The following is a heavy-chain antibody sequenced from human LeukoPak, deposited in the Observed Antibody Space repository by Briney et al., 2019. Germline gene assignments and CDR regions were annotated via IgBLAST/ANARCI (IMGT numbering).Heavy chain of an antibody. Sequence: PSETLSLTCTVSGGSISSGSYYWSWIRQPAGKGLEWIGRIYTSGSTNYNPSLKSRVTISVDTSKNQFSLKLSSVTAADTAVYYCARVLLGYCSGGSCPDASDIWGQGTMVTVSS. CDR3: ARVLLGYCSGGSCPDASDI. CDR2: IYTSGST. D-gene: IGHD2-15*01. J-gene: IGHJ3*02. CDR1: GGSISSGSYY. V-gene: IGHV4-61*02.